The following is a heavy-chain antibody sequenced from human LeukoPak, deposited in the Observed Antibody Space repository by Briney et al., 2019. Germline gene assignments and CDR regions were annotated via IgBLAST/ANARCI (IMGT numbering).Heavy chain of an antibody. CDR1: GFTFSNNW. CDR2: INQDESQK. Sequence: GGSLRLSCGASGFTFSNNWMTWVRQAPGKGLEWVANINQDESQKYYVDSVKGRFTISRDNAKNSLYLNMNSLRAEDTAVYYCARDPHTALDYWGQGTLVTVSS. CDR3: ARDPHTALDY. J-gene: IGHJ4*02. D-gene: IGHD5-18*01. V-gene: IGHV3-7*01.